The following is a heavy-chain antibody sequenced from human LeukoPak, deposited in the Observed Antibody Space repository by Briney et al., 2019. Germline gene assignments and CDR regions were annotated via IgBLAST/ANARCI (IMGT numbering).Heavy chain of an antibody. CDR1: GFTFSSYG. Sequence: SGRSLRLSCAASGFTFSSYGMHWFRQAPGKGLEWVAVISYDGSNKYYADSVKGRFTISRDNSKNTLYLQMNSLRAEDTAVYYYAKGAVLLWFGEFYFDYWGQGTLVTVSS. J-gene: IGHJ4*02. CDR3: AKGAVLLWFGEFYFDY. V-gene: IGHV3-30*18. D-gene: IGHD3-10*01. CDR2: ISYDGSNK.